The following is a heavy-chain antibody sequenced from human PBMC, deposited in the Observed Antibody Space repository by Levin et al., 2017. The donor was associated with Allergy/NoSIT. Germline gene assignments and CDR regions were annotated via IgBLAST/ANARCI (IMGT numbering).Heavy chain of an antibody. CDR3: ARDRGYSYGPFDY. Sequence: SQTLSLTCTVSGGSISSSSYYWGWIRQPPGKGLEWIGSIYYSGSTYYNPSLKSRVTISVDTSKNQFSLKLSSVTAADTAVYYCARDRGYSYGPFDYWGQGTLVTVSS. CDR2: IYYSGST. D-gene: IGHD5-18*01. CDR1: GGSISSSSYY. V-gene: IGHV4-39*07. J-gene: IGHJ4*02.